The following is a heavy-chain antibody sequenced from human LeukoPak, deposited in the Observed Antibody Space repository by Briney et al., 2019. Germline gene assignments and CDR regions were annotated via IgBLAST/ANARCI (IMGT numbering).Heavy chain of an antibody. J-gene: IGHJ4*02. D-gene: IGHD3-22*01. Sequence: SETLSLTCTVSGGSISTGDYYWSWIRQPPGKGLEWIGHIYYSGTTYYSPSLKGRLIISVDTSKNQFSLRLNSVTAADTAVYYCATYYDSSGPTFDNWGQGTLVSVSS. CDR2: IYYSGTT. CDR1: GGSISTGDYY. V-gene: IGHV4-30-4*01. CDR3: ATYYDSSGPTFDN.